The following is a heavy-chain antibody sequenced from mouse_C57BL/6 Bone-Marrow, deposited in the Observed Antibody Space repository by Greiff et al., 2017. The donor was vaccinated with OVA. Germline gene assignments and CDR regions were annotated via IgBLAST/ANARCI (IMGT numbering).Heavy chain of an antibody. V-gene: IGHV1-26*01. CDR3: ARGGNYDLAWFAY. Sequence: EVQLQQSGPELVKPGASVKISCKASGYTFTDYYMNWVKQSHGKSLEWIGDINPNNGGTSYNQKFKGKATLTVDKSSSTAYMELRSLTSEDSAVYYCARGGNYDLAWFAYWGQGTLVTVSA. CDR2: INPNNGGT. CDR1: GYTFTDYY. D-gene: IGHD2-4*01. J-gene: IGHJ3*01.